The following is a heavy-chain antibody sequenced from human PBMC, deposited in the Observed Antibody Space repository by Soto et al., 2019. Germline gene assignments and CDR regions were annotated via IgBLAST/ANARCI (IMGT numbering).Heavy chain of an antibody. CDR2: IYHSGTS. D-gene: IGHD1-26*01. J-gene: IGHJ4*02. CDR3: ARAGVVGATALDY. Sequence: PSETLSLTCTVSGGSISSYYWSWIRQPPGKGLEWIGYIYHSGTSFYNPSLKSRVTISVDGSENQFSLKVNSVTAADTAVYYCARAGVVGATALDYWGQGNLVTVSS. V-gene: IGHV4-59*12. CDR1: GGSISSYY.